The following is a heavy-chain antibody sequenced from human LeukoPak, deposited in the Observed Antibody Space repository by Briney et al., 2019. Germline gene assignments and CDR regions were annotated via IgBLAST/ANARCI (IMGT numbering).Heavy chain of an antibody. J-gene: IGHJ4*02. CDR2: IYSSGNT. Sequence: SETLSLTCTVSGGLISSYYWGWVRQSPGKGLEWIGNIYSSGNTYYNASLKSRVTMYIDTSKNQFSLKLSSVTAADTAVYYCASNPTAVTTLQYWGQGTLVTVSS. CDR3: ASNPTAVTTLQY. V-gene: IGHV4-59*04. D-gene: IGHD4-17*01. CDR1: GGLISSYY.